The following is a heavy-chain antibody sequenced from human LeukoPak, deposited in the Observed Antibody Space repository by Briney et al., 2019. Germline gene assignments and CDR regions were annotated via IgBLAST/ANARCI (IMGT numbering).Heavy chain of an antibody. J-gene: IGHJ4*02. V-gene: IGHV1-8*01. CDR2: MSPNSGNT. CDR1: GYTFTSYD. Sequence: ASVKVSCKASGYTFTSYDFNWVRQATGQGLEWMGWMSPNSGNTGYAQKFQGRVTVTRDTSTSTVHMELSGLRSEDTAVYYCARDQEGFDYRGQGTLVTVSS. CDR3: ARDQEGFDY.